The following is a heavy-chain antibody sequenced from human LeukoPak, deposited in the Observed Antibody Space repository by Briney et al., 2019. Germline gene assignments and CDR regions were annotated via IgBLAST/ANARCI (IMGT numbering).Heavy chain of an antibody. J-gene: IGHJ3*02. CDR2: IDPSDSYT. CDR1: GYGFTSYW. V-gene: IGHV5-10-1*01. Sequence: GESLRISCKGSGYGFTSYWISWVRQMPGKGLEWMGRIDPSDSYTNYSPSFQGHVTISADKSISTAYLQWSSLKASDTAMYYCARAYYYDSSGYSEDAFDIWGQGTMVTVSS. D-gene: IGHD3-22*01. CDR3: ARAYYYDSSGYSEDAFDI.